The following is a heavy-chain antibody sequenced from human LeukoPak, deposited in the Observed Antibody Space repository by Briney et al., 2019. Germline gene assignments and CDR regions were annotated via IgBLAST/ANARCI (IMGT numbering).Heavy chain of an antibody. J-gene: IGHJ6*03. CDR2: GGSGGST. Sequence: GGSLRLSCAASGFIFSSYAMSWVRQAPGKGLEWVSYGGSGGSTYYADSVKGRFAVSRDNSKSTLYLQMNSLTAEDTAVYYCAKMRGQYYHSYYMDAWGKGTTVTVSS. CDR1: GFIFSSYA. CDR3: AKMRGQYYHSYYMDA. V-gene: IGHV3-23*01.